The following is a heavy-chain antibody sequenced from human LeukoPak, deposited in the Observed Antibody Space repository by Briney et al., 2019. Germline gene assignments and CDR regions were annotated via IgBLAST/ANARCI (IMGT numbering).Heavy chain of an antibody. Sequence: ASVKVSCKAFGHTLSSYAMTWARQAPGQGLEWMGWINPNSGDTSYAQKFQGRVTMTRDTSISTAYMEVSRLRSDDTAVYFCARGVVGAVRSDWFDPWGQGTLVTVSS. CDR1: GHTLSSYA. D-gene: IGHD1-26*01. J-gene: IGHJ5*02. V-gene: IGHV1-2*02. CDR2: INPNSGDT. CDR3: ARGVVGAVRSDWFDP.